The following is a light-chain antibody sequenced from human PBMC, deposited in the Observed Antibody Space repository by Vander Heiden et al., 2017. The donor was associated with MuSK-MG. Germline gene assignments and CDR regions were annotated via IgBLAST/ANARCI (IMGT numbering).Light chain of an antibody. J-gene: IGLJ2*01. CDR1: SSVVGSHYL. CDR3: CSDAVSGNLI. Sequence: QSALTQPASVSGSPGQSITISCTGTSSVVGSHYLVAWYQQRLGNPPKLIFFEGSRRPVVVSTRFSGSKYGNTASLTSFGLQSEDEADYYCCSDAVSGNLIFGGGTKLTVL. CDR2: EGS. V-gene: IGLV2-23*01.